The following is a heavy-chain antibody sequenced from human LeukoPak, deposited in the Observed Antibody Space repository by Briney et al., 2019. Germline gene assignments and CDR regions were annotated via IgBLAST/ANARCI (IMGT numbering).Heavy chain of an antibody. CDR2: FDTDDVNT. CDR3: ARTNRAGASDI. J-gene: IGHJ3*02. CDR1: GYTLSEMS. V-gene: IGHV1-24*01. D-gene: IGHD1/OR15-1a*01. Sequence: GASVKVSCKVSGYTLSEMSMHWVRQAPGEEPEWMGGFDTDDVNTVYARRFQGRVTMTDDTSTETAYLELRSLRSDDTAVYYCARTNRAGASDIWGQGTLVTVSS.